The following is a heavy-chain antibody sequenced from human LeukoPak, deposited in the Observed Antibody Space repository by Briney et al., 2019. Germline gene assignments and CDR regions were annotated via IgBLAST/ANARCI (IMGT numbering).Heavy chain of an antibody. CDR2: ISYDGSNK. CDR3: ARGYDSSGYYYSYFHY. D-gene: IGHD3-22*01. V-gene: IGHV3-30-3*01. J-gene: IGHJ4*02. Sequence: GRSLRLSCAASGFTFSSYAMRWVRQAPGKGLEWVAVISYDGSNKYYADSVKGRFTISRDNSKNTLYLQMNSLRAEDTAVYYCARGYDSSGYYYSYFHYWGQGTLVTVSS. CDR1: GFTFSSYA.